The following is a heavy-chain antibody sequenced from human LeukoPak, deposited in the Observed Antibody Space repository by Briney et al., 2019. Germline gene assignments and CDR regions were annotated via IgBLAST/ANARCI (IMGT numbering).Heavy chain of an antibody. D-gene: IGHD3-3*01. J-gene: IGHJ4*02. CDR2: ISYDGSNK. Sequence: GGSLRLSCAASGFTFSSYAMHWVRQAPGKGLEWVAVISYDGSNKYYADSVKGRFTISRDNSKNTLYLQMNNLRADDTAVYFCAGRLTDFWSGHNYYWGQGTLVTVSS. CDR3: AGRLTDFWSGHNYY. CDR1: GFTFSSYA. V-gene: IGHV3-30*04.